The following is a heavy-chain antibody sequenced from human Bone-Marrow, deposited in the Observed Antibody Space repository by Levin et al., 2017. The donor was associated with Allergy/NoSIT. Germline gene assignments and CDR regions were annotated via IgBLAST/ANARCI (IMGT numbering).Heavy chain of an antibody. CDR3: ARLGIAVAGRGSAHAFDI. V-gene: IGHV2-26*01. CDR2: IFSNDEK. CDR1: GFSLSNARMG. D-gene: IGHD6-19*01. J-gene: IGHJ3*02. Sequence: SGPTLVKPTETLTLTCTVSGFSLSNARMGVSWIRQPPGKALEWLAHIFSNDEKSYSTSLKSRLTISKDTSKSQVVLTMTNMDPVDTATYYCARLGIAVAGRGSAHAFDIWGQGTMVTVSS.